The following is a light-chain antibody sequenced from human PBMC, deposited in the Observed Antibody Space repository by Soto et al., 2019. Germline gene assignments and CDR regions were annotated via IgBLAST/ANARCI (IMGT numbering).Light chain of an antibody. Sequence: QLTQSPSSLSASVGDRVTITCRASQGINNYLAWYQQKPGTAPKLLIYAASTLQPGVPSRFSGSGSETDFTLTISSLQPEDSATYYCQQLHVYPITFGQGTRLEIK. V-gene: IGKV1-9*01. CDR3: QQLHVYPIT. J-gene: IGKJ5*01. CDR2: AAS. CDR1: QGINNY.